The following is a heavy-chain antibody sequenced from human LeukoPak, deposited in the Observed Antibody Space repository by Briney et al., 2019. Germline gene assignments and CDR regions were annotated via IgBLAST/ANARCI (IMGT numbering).Heavy chain of an antibody. V-gene: IGHV1-18*01. CDR1: GYTFTSYG. D-gene: IGHD3-10*01. CDR3: ARDPVLLWFGDPPTNAFDI. Sequence: GASVKVSCKASGYTFTSYGISWVRQAPGQGLEWMGWISAYNGNTNYAQKLQGRVTMTTDTSTSTAYMELRSLRSDDTAVYYCARDPVLLWFGDPPTNAFDIWGQGTMVTVSS. J-gene: IGHJ3*02. CDR2: ISAYNGNT.